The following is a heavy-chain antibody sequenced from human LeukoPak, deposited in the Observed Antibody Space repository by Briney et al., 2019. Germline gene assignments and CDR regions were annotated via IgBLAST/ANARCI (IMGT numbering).Heavy chain of an antibody. J-gene: IGHJ4*02. CDR2: IYYSGST. CDR1: GGSISSGGYY. CDR3: ARLGYCSSTSCATGFDY. Sequence: PSETLSLTCTVSGGSISSGGYYWSWIRQHPGKGLEWIGYIYYSGSTYYNPSLKSRVTISVDTSKNQFSLKLSSVTAADTAVYYCARLGYCSSTSCATGFDYWGQGTLVTVSS. V-gene: IGHV4-31*03. D-gene: IGHD2-2*01.